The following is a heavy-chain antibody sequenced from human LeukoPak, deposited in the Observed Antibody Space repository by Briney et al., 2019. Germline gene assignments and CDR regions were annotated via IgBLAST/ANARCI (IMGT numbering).Heavy chain of an antibody. CDR1: GGTFSSYA. D-gene: IGHD5-12*01. CDR3: ARGGYSGYDYPKLEFDP. V-gene: IGHV1-69*04. J-gene: IGHJ5*02. CDR2: IIPIFGIA. Sequence: SVKVSCKASGGTFSSYAISWVRQAPGQGLEWMGRIIPIFGIANYAQKFQGRVTITADKSTSTAYMELSSLRSEDTAVYYCARGGYSGYDYPKLEFDPWGQGTLVTVSS.